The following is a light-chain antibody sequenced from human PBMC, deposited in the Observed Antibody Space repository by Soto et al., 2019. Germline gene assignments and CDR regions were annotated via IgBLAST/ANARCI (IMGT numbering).Light chain of an antibody. J-gene: IGLJ2*01. CDR1: SSNIGAGYD. CDR2: GNS. V-gene: IGLV1-40*01. CDR3: QSYDSSLSGVV. Sequence: QSVLTQPPSVSGAPGQRVTISCTGSSSNIGAGYDVHWYQQLPGTAPKLLIYGNSNRPSGVPDRFSGSKSGTSASLAITGIQAEDEADYYCQSYDSSLSGVVFGGGTKLTV.